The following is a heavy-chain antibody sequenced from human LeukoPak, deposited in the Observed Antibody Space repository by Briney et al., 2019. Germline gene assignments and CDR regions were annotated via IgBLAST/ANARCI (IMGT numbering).Heavy chain of an antibody. J-gene: IGHJ4*02. Sequence: ASVKVSCKASGYTFTSYDINWVRQATGQGLEWMGWINPNSGGTNYAQKFQGRVTMTRDTSISTAYMELSRLRSDDTAVYYCARVYDSSGYYHPYDYWGQGTLVTVSS. V-gene: IGHV1-2*02. D-gene: IGHD3-22*01. CDR1: GYTFTSYD. CDR3: ARVYDSSGYYHPYDY. CDR2: INPNSGGT.